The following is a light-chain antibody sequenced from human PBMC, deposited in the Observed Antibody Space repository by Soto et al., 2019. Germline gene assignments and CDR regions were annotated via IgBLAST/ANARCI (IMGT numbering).Light chain of an antibody. CDR3: QQYHNYPVT. CDR2: DVS. CDR1: QGISNH. V-gene: IGKV1-16*02. J-gene: IGKJ4*02. Sequence: DIEMTQSPPSVSASVGDRVTITCRASQGISNHLAWFQLKPGKAPKSLIYDVSSLQSGVTSKFSGSVSGTDFTLTISSLQPEDFATYYCQQYHNYPVTFGGGTKVEIK.